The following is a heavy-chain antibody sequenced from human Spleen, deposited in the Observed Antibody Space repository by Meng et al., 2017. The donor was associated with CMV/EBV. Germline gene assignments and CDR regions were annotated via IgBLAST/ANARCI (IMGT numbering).Heavy chain of an antibody. J-gene: IGHJ4*02. D-gene: IGHD2-2*01. V-gene: IGHV4-34*01. CDR3: ARVTVVVPAHPVGFDY. Sequence: SQTLSLTCAVYGGSFSGYYWSWIRQPPGKGLEWIGEINHSGSTNYNPSLKSRVTISVDTSKNQFSLKLSSVTAADTAVCYCARVTVVVPAHPVGFDYWGQGTLVTVSS. CDR1: GGSFSGYY. CDR2: INHSGST.